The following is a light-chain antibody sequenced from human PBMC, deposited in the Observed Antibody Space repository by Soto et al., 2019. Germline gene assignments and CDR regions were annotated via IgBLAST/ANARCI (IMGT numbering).Light chain of an antibody. CDR1: QSVSSTY. J-gene: IGKJ2*01. CDR2: GAS. V-gene: IGKV3-20*01. Sequence: IVLTQSPGTLSLSPGERATLSCRASQSVSSTYIAWYQQNPGQAPRLLLYGASSRATGIPDRFSGSGSGTDFTLTMSRLGPEDFALYFCQQDVRSPPFTFGQRNKVEMK. CDR3: QQDVRSPPFT.